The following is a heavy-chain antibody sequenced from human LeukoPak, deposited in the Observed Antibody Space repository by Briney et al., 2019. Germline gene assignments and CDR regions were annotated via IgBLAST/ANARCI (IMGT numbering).Heavy chain of an antibody. J-gene: IGHJ4*02. V-gene: IGHV3-30-3*01. Sequence: PGGSLRLSCAASGFAFSSYAMHWVRQAPGKGLEWVAVISYDGSNKYYADSVKGRFTISRDNSKNTLYLQMNSLRAEDTAVYYCARAGYYDSSGYYPFDYWGQGTLVTVSS. CDR2: ISYDGSNK. D-gene: IGHD3-22*01. CDR3: ARAGYYDSSGYYPFDY. CDR1: GFAFSSYA.